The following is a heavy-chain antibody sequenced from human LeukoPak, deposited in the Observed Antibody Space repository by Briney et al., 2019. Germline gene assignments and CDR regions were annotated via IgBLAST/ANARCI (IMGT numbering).Heavy chain of an antibody. Sequence: SETLSLTCTVPAGSISSYYWSWIRQPPGKGLEWSRYIYYSGSTNYNPSLKSRVTISVDTSKNQFSLKLSSVTAADTAVYYCARVSTANWFDPWGQGTLVTVSS. CDR3: ARVSTANWFDP. D-gene: IGHD3-16*02. V-gene: IGHV4-59*01. J-gene: IGHJ5*02. CDR1: AGSISSYY. CDR2: IYYSGST.